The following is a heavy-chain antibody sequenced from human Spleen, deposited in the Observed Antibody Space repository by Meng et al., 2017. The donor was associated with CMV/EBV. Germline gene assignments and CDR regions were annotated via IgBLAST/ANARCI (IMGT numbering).Heavy chain of an antibody. CDR1: GGSISSSSYY. CDR2: IYYSGST. Sequence: SETLSLTCTVSGGSISSSSYYWGWIRQPPGKGLEWIGSIYYSGSTYYNPSLKSRVTISVDTSKNQFSLKLSSVTAADTAVYYCARDQARAGGMDVWGQGTTVTVSS. CDR3: ARDQARAGGMDV. D-gene: IGHD3-10*01. V-gene: IGHV4-39*02. J-gene: IGHJ6*02.